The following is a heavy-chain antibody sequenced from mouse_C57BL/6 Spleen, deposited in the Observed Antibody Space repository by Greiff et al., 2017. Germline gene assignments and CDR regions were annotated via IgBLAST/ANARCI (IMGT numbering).Heavy chain of an antibody. D-gene: IGHD3-3*01. J-gene: IGHJ4*01. CDR2: INPYNGGT. Sequence: VQLQQSGPVLVKPGASVTMSCKASGYTFTDYYMNWVKQSHGKRLEWIGVINPYNGGTSYNQKFKGKATLTVDKSSSTAYMELNSLTSEDSAVYYCARGAGVYARDYWGQGTSVTVSS. CDR1: GYTFTDYY. V-gene: IGHV1-19*01. CDR3: ARGAGVYARDY.